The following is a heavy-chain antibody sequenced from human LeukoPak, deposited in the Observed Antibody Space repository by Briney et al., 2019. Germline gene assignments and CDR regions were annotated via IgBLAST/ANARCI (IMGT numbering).Heavy chain of an antibody. V-gene: IGHV3-43*02. CDR2: ISGDGGST. Sequence: PGGSLRLSCAASGFTFDDYAMHWVRQAPGKGLEWVSLISGDGGSTYYADSVKGRFTISRDNSKNSLYLQMNSLRTEDTALYYCAGSSWYREDFFDYWGQGTLVTVSS. J-gene: IGHJ4*02. D-gene: IGHD6-13*01. CDR3: AGSSWYREDFFDY. CDR1: GFTFDDYA.